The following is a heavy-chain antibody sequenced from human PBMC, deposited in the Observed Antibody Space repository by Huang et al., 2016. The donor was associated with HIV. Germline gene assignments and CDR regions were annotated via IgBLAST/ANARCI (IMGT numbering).Heavy chain of an antibody. Sequence: QVQLVQSGAEVKKPGASVKVSCKASGFTFNNYDFNWVRQASVQGVEWMGWMNPKSGNTGYAQKCQGRVTITRNTSITTAYMELRSLRSEDTAVYYCARARGFLYDSTGYYSRYYFDSWGQGTLVTISS. D-gene: IGHD3-22*01. CDR1: GFTFNNYD. V-gene: IGHV1-8*03. CDR2: MNPKSGNT. CDR3: ARARGFLYDSTGYYSRYYFDS. J-gene: IGHJ4*02.